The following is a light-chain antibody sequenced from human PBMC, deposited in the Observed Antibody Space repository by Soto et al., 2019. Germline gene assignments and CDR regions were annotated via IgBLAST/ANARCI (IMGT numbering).Light chain of an antibody. V-gene: IGKV3-15*01. J-gene: IGKJ1*01. CDR3: QQYNNWPPRT. CDR2: GAS. CDR1: QSVSSK. Sequence: EIVMTQSPATLSVSPGERATLSCRASQSVSSKLAWYQQKPGQAPRLLIYGASTRATGIPARFSGSGSGTELTLTISSLQSEDFAAYYCQQYNNWPPRTFGQGTKVDIK.